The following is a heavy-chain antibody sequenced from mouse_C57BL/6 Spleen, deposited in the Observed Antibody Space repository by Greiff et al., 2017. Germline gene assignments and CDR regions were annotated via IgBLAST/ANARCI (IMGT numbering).Heavy chain of an antibody. CDR3: ARLNIDGNYDY. CDR1: CYTFTSYW. V-gene: IGHV1-64*01. D-gene: IGHD2-1*01. J-gene: IGHJ2*01. CDR2: IHPNSGST. Sequence: QVQLQQPGAELVKPGASVQLSCQASCYTFTSYWMHWVKQRPGQGLAWIGMIHPNSGSTNYNEKFKSKATLTVDKSSSTAYMQLSSLTSEDSAVYYCARLNIDGNYDYWGQGTTLPVSS.